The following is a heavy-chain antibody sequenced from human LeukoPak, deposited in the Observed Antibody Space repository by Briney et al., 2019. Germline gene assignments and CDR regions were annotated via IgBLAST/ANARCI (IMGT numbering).Heavy chain of an antibody. J-gene: IGHJ6*04. CDR2: ISSSGSTI. Sequence: GGSPRLSCAASGFTFSSYEMTWVRQAPGKGLEWVSYISSSGSTIYYADSVKGRFTISRDNAKNSLYLQMNSLRAEDTAVYYCAELAITMIGGVWGKGTTVTIPS. CDR3: AELAITMIGGV. V-gene: IGHV3-48*03. D-gene: IGHD3-10*02. CDR1: GFTFSSYE.